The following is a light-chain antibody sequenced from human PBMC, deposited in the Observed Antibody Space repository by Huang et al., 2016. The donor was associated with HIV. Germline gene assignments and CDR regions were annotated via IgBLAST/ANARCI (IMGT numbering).Light chain of an antibody. Sequence: IQLTQSPSSLSASVGDRVSITCRASQGIKNYLAWYQQKPGKAPNLLISGASTLQSGVPSRFSGSGSGTYFTLTISSLQPEDFATYYCQQLDTYPLTFGGGTKVDIK. CDR2: GAS. CDR1: QGIKNY. CDR3: QQLDTYPLT. V-gene: IGKV1-9*01. J-gene: IGKJ4*01.